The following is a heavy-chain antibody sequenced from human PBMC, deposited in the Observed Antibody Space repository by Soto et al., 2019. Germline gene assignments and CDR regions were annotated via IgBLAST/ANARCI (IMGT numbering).Heavy chain of an antibody. CDR2: IRSKAYGGTT. CDR1: GFTFGDYA. V-gene: IGHV3-49*03. CDR3: TRERLRFLEWLRITFDAFDI. J-gene: IGHJ3*02. Sequence: PGGSLRLSCTASGFTFGDYAMSWFRQAPGKGLEWVVFIRSKAYGGTTEYAASVKGRFTISRDDSKSIAYLQMNSLKTEDTAVYYCTRERLRFLEWLRITFDAFDIWGQGTMVTVSS. D-gene: IGHD3-3*01.